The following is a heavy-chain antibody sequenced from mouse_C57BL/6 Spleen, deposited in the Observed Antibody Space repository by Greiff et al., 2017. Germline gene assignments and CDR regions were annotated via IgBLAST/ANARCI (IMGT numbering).Heavy chain of an antibody. CDR1: GYTFTNYW. V-gene: IGHV1-63*01. J-gene: IGHJ2*01. Sequence: QVQLQQSGAELVRPGTSVKMSCKASGYTFTNYWIGWAKQRPGHGLEWIGDIYPGGGYTNYNEKFKGKATLTADKSSSTAYMQFSSLTSEDSAIYYCARGGLFYDGYYVGYFDYWGQGTTLTVSS. D-gene: IGHD2-3*01. CDR3: ARGGLFYDGYYVGYFDY. CDR2: IYPGGGYT.